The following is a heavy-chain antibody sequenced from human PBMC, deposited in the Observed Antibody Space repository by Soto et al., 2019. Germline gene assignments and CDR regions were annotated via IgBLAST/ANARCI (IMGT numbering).Heavy chain of an antibody. Sequence: PGGSLRLSCAASGFTFSSYSMNWVRQAPGKGLEWVSAISSSSSTIYYADSVKGRFTISRDNSKNTLYLQMNSLRAEDTAVYYCAKDHRIVVVPAAPYTPIDYWGQGTLVTVSS. CDR3: AKDHRIVVVPAAPYTPIDY. D-gene: IGHD2-2*01. CDR2: ISSSSSTI. V-gene: IGHV3-48*01. J-gene: IGHJ4*02. CDR1: GFTFSSYS.